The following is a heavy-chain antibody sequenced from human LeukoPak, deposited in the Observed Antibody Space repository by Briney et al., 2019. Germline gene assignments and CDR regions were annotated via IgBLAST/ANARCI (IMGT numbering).Heavy chain of an antibody. CDR3: ARQGYGYCSGTSCYAGFDT. V-gene: IGHV4-59*08. D-gene: IGHD2-2*01. CDR2: LYYTGSS. J-gene: IGHJ4*02. Sequence: PSETLSLTSTISCGSIRSYYWSWIRQPPGKGLEWIGYLYYTGSSNYNPSLKSRVTISVDTSKTQFSLKLSSVTAAGTALYYCARQGYGYCSGTSCYAGFDTWGQGTLVTVSS. CDR1: CGSIRSYY.